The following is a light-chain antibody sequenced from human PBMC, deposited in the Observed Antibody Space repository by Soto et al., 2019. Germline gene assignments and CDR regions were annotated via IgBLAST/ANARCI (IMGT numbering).Light chain of an antibody. CDR3: CSYATGATWV. J-gene: IGLJ3*02. V-gene: IGLV2-23*01. Sequence: QSALTQPASVSGSPGQSITISCTGTSSDVGGSKLVSWYHHHPGEAPKLIIYEDTKRPSGVSTRFSGSKSGNTASLTISGLQAEDEADYSCCSYATGATWVFGGGTKLTVL. CDR1: SSDVGGSKL. CDR2: EDT.